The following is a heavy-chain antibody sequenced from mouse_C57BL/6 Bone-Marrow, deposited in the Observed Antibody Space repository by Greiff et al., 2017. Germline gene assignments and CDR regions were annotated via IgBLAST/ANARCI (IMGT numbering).Heavy chain of an antibody. CDR3: TRDRRGFFDY. CDR1: GFTFSSYA. V-gene: IGHV5-9-1*02. CDR2: ISSGGDYI. Sequence: EVKLMESGEGLVKPGGSLKLSCAASGFTFSSYAMSWVRQTPEKRLEWVAYISSGGDYIYYADPVKGRFTIYRDNARKTLYLQMSRLKSEDTAMYYCTRDRRGFFDYWGQGTTLTVAS. D-gene: IGHD3-1*01. J-gene: IGHJ2*01.